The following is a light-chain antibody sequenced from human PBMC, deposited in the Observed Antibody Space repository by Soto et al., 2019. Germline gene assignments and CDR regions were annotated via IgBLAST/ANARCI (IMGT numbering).Light chain of an antibody. CDR2: DAS. CDR3: QLRSNWPGT. V-gene: IGKV3-11*01. CDR1: QSVGTY. Sequence: EIVLTQSPATLSLSPGERAILSCRASQSVGTYLAWYQQKPGQAPRLLIYDASHRATGIPARFGGSGSGTDFTLTINSLEPEDFAVYDCQLRSNWPGTFGPGTKVDIK. J-gene: IGKJ3*01.